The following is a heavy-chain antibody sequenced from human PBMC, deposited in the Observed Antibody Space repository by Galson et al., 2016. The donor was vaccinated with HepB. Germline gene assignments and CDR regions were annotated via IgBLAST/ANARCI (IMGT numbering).Heavy chain of an antibody. CDR2: IFTAGST. V-gene: IGHV3-53*01. CDR1: GFAVSSDS. Sequence: SLRLSCAASGFAVSSDSMNWVRQAPWKGLEWVAVIFTAGSTYYADSVQGRFTISRDSSKNTLSLQMSSLRVEDTAVYYCVICATACFDTWGQGTLVTVSA. J-gene: IGHJ5*02. CDR3: VICATACFDT. D-gene: IGHD2-15*01.